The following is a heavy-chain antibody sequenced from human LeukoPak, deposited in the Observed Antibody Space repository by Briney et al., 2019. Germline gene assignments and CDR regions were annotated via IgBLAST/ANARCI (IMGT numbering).Heavy chain of an antibody. J-gene: IGHJ4*02. CDR1: GGSIDTYNYY. Sequence: SETLSLTCTISGGSIDTYNYYWGWIRQPPGKGLEWIGRIYTSGSTNYNPSLKSRVTISVDTSKNQFSLKLSSVTAADTAVYYCARARPYGSGSWYFDYWGQGTLVTVSS. CDR2: IYTSGST. D-gene: IGHD3-10*01. CDR3: ARARPYGSGSWYFDY. V-gene: IGHV4-61*02.